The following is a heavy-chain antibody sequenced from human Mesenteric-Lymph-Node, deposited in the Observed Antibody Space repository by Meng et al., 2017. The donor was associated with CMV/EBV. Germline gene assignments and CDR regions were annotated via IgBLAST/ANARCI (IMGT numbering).Heavy chain of an antibody. D-gene: IGHD3-3*01. J-gene: IGHJ6*02. V-gene: IGHV4-61*08. CDR2: IYYSGGT. Sequence: SETLSLTCTVSGGSISSGGYYWSWIRQPPGKGLEWIGYIYYSGGTNYNPSLKSRVTISVDTSKNQFSLKLSSVTAADTAVYYCASTWDFWSGYYGYYGMGVWGQGTTVTVSS. CDR3: ASTWDFWSGYYGYYGMGV. CDR1: GGSISSGGYY.